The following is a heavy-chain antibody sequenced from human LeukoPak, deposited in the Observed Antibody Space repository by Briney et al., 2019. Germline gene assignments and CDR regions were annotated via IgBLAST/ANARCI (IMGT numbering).Heavy chain of an antibody. CDR1: GFTFDDYA. CDR3: AKDMGGSYLTDTFDY. Sequence: GGSLRLSCAASGFTFDDYAMHWVRQAPGKGLEWVSGISWNSGSIGYADSVKGRFTISRDSAKNSLYLQMNSLRAEDTALYYCAKDMGGSYLTDTFDYWGQETLVTVSS. CDR2: ISWNSGSI. J-gene: IGHJ4*02. V-gene: IGHV3-9*01. D-gene: IGHD1-26*01.